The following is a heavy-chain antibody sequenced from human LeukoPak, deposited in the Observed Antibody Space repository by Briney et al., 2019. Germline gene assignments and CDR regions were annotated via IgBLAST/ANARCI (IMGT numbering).Heavy chain of an antibody. J-gene: IGHJ4*02. CDR2: IHFTVNHI. D-gene: IGHD6-19*01. CDR1: AFTFSRFT. CDR3: AREFSSVGNFDY. Sequence: GGSLRLSCATSAFTFSRFTMRCVRQAPRKWLEWVASIHFTVNHISYADSVKGRFNISRDNANKEVYMQMTGVRAEDTAVYYCAREFSSVGNFDYWGQGTVVTVSA. V-gene: IGHV3-21*01.